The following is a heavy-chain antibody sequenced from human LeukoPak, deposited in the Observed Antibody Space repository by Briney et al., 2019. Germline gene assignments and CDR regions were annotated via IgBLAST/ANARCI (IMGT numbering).Heavy chain of an antibody. CDR3: AKVGWYGDLEH. Sequence: GGSLRLTCERSGFPFGTYGMSWVRHAPGRGLEWVATISGSGVSIYYADSVKDRFIISRDNTENTVFLQMNSLRAEDTALYYCAKVGWYGDLEHWGQGTQVAVSS. V-gene: IGHV3-23*01. CDR2: ISGSGVSI. J-gene: IGHJ1*01. CDR1: GFPFGTYG. D-gene: IGHD3-10*01.